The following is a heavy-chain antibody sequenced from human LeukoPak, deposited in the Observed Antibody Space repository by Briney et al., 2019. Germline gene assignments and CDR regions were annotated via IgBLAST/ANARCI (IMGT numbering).Heavy chain of an antibody. CDR1: GYTFTSYG. CDR2: ISAYNGNT. CDR3: AREAAADLYYYYYMDV. J-gene: IGHJ6*03. D-gene: IGHD6-13*01. V-gene: IGHV1-18*01. Sequence: GASVKVSCKASGYTFTSYGISWVRQAPGQGLEWMGWISAYNGNTNYAQKLQGRVTMTTDTSTSTAYMELRSLRSGDTAVYYCAREAAADLYYYYYMDVWGKGTTVTVSS.